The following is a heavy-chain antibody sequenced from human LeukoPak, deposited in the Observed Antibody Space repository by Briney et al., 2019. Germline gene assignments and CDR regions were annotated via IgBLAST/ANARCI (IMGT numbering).Heavy chain of an antibody. CDR3: ARDRGAFIAAPDY. CDR2: ISSSSYI. Sequence: GGSLSLSCAASGFTFSSYSMNWVRQAPGKGLEWVSSISSSSYIYYADSVKGRFTISRDNAKNSLYLQMNSLRAEDTAVYYCARDRGAFIAAPDYWGQGTLVTVSS. D-gene: IGHD6-6*01. CDR1: GFTFSSYS. J-gene: IGHJ4*02. V-gene: IGHV3-21*01.